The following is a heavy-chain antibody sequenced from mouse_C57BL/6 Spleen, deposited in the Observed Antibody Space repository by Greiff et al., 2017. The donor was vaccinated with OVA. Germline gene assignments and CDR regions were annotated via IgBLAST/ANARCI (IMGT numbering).Heavy chain of an antibody. CDR1: GFTFSSYG. CDR3: ARAMFYNPLIDY. CDR2: ISTGGSYT. V-gene: IGHV5-6*01. Sequence: EVQLVESGGDLVKPGGSLKLSCAASGFTFSSYGMSWVRQTPDKRLEWVATISTGGSYTYYPDNVKGRFTFSRDNATNTLYLQMRRLKSEDTAMYDCARAMFYNPLIDYWGQGTTLTVSS. D-gene: IGHD1-3*01. J-gene: IGHJ2*01.